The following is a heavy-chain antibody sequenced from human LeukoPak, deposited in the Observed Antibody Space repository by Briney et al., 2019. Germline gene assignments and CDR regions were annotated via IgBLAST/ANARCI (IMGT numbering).Heavy chain of an antibody. J-gene: IGHJ6*03. CDR2: IYYSGST. D-gene: IGHD2-15*01. V-gene: IGHV4-59*01. Sequence: SETLSLTCTVSGGSISSYYWSWIRQPPGKGLEWIGYIYYSGSTHYNPSLKSRVTISLDTSKNQFSLKLSSVTAADTAVYYCARTTEGYCRGRSCYSYYYYMDVWGKGTTVTVSS. CDR3: ARTTEGYCRGRSCYSYYYYMDV. CDR1: GGSISSYY.